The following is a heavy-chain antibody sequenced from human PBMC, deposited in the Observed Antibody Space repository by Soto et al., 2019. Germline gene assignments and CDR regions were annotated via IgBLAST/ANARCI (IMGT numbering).Heavy chain of an antibody. J-gene: IGHJ4*02. CDR3: ASRTSPLRFLEWPRHY. Sequence: SETLSLTCAVSSGSISSSNWWSWVRQPPGKGLEWIGEIYHSGSTNYNPSLKSRVTTSVDKSKNQFSLKLSSVTAADTAVYYCASRTSPLRFLEWPRHYWGQGTLVTVSS. D-gene: IGHD3-3*01. V-gene: IGHV4-4*02. CDR2: IYHSGST. CDR1: SGSISSSNW.